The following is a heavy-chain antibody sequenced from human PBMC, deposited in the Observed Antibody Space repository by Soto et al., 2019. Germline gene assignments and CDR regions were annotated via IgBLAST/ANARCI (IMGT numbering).Heavy chain of an antibody. CDR1: GGSISSSNW. CDR3: ARVQRPGIAVGVDARPIDY. J-gene: IGHJ4*02. V-gene: IGHV4-4*02. D-gene: IGHD6-19*01. CDR2: IYHSGST. Sequence: QVQLQESGPGLVKPSGTLSLTCAVSGGSISSSNWWSWVRQPPGKGLEWIGEIYHSGSTNYNPSLKSRVTISVDKSKNQLSLKLSSVTAADTAVYYCARVQRPGIAVGVDARPIDYWGQGTLVTVSS.